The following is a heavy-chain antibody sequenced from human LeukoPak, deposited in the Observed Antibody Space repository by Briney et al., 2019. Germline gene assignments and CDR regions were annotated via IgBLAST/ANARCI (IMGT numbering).Heavy chain of an antibody. CDR3: ARDGEWLFDY. V-gene: IGHV3-9*01. Sequence: PGRSLRLSCAASGFIFDDHGMHWVRQAPGKGLEWVSGISWSSGIIGYVDSVKGRFTISRDNAKNSLDLQMSSLRAEDTSVYYCARDGEWLFDYWGQGTLVTVSS. D-gene: IGHD6-19*01. J-gene: IGHJ4*02. CDR2: ISWSSGII. CDR1: GFIFDDHG.